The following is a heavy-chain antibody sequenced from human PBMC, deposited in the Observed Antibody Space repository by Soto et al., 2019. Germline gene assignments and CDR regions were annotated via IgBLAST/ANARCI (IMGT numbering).Heavy chain of an antibody. CDR2: ISYSGST. D-gene: IGHD3-9*01. V-gene: IGHV4-31*03. CDR1: GGSISRAGYY. J-gene: IGHJ5*02. Sequence: SETLSLTCTVSGGSISRAGYYWSWIRKLPEKGLEWIGYISYSGSTSYNPSLKSRVTISLDTSKNQFSVMLSSVSAADTAVYYCARGRDYDILTHDWFDPWGQGTLVTVSS. CDR3: ARGRDYDILTHDWFDP.